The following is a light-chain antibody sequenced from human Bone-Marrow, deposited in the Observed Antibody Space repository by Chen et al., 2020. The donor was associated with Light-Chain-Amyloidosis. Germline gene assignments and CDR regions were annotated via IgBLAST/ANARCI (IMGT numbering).Light chain of an antibody. CDR3: QVWDRSSDRPV. V-gene: IGLV3-21*02. Sequence: SYVLTQPSSVSVAPGQTATIASGGNNIGSTSVHWYQQTPGQAPLLVVYDDSDRPSGIPERLSGSNSGNTATLTISRVEAGDEADYYCQVWDRSSDRPVFGGGTKLTFL. CDR2: DDS. J-gene: IGLJ3*02. CDR1: NIGSTS.